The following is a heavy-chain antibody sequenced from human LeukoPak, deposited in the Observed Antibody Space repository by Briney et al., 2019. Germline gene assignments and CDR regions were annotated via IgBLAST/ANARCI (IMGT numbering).Heavy chain of an antibody. CDR3: ARQDEYSSSYWDY. CDR1: GFTVSSNY. CDR2: VYSGGST. V-gene: IGHV3-53*01. D-gene: IGHD6-13*01. J-gene: IGHJ4*02. Sequence: PGGSLRPSCAASGFTVSSNYMSWVRQAPGKGLEWVSVVYSGGSTYYADSVKGRFTISRDNSKDTLYLQMNSLRAEDAAVYYCARQDEYSSSYWDYWGQGTLVTVSS.